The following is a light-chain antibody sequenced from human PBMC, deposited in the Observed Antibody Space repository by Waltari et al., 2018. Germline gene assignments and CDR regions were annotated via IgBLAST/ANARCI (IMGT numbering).Light chain of an antibody. CDR3: LQHNSYPLT. V-gene: IGKV1-17*01. CDR2: AAS. Sequence: DIQMTQSPSSLSASVGDTVTITCRASQGINSYLNLFQQKPGKAPKLLIYAASSLESGVPSRFIGSGSGTEFTLTISSLQPEDFAVYYCLQHNSYPLTFGGGTKVEI. J-gene: IGKJ4*01. CDR1: QGINSY.